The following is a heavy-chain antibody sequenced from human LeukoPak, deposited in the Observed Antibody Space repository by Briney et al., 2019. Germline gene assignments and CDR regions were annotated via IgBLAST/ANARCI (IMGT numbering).Heavy chain of an antibody. J-gene: IGHJ6*04. D-gene: IGHD2-2*01. V-gene: IGHV3-33*01. CDR1: GFTFSSYG. Sequence: PGRSLRLSCAASGFTFSSYGMHWVRQAPGKGLEWVAVIWYDGSNKYYADSVKGRFTISRDNSKNTLYLQMNSLRAEDTAVYYCARARRDIVVVPAGMDAWGKGTTVTVSS. CDR3: ARARRDIVVVPAGMDA. CDR2: IWYDGSNK.